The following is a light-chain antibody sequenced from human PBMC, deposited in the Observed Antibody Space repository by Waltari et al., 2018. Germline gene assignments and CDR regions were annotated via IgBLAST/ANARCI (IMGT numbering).Light chain of an antibody. CDR3: QHYLRLPVT. J-gene: IGKJ1*01. Sequence: EIALTQSPGTLSLSVGERATVPCRASESVSRALAWYQQKPGQAPRLLIYGASTRATGIPDRFSGSGSGTDFSLTISRLEPDDFAVYYCQHYLRLPVTFGQGTTEEI. V-gene: IGKV3-20*01. CDR1: ESVSRA. CDR2: GAS.